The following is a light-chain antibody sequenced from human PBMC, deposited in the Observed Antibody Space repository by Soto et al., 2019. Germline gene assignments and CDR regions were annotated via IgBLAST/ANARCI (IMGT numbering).Light chain of an antibody. V-gene: IGLV4-69*01. Sequence: QSALTQSPSASASLGASVKLTCTLSRGHSSYAIAWHQQQPEKGPRYLMKLDSDGSHTKGDAIPDRFSGSSSGAERYLTISSLQSEDEADYYCQTWGTGIHVVFGGGTKLTVL. CDR2: LDSDGSH. CDR3: QTWGTGIHVV. J-gene: IGLJ2*01. CDR1: RGHSSYA.